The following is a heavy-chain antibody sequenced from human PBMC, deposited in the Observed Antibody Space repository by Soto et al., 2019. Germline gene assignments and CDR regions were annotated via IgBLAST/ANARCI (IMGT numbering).Heavy chain of an antibody. CDR2: ISAYNGNT. J-gene: IGHJ4*02. Sequence: QVQLVQSGAEVKKPGASVKVSCKASVYTFTNYAFSWVRQASGQGLEWMGWISAYNGNTNYPQKLQGRVTMTTDTSTSTAYMELRSLRSDATAVYYCARDLAAAGPFDYWGQGTLVTVSS. CDR3: ARDLAAAGPFDY. CDR1: VYTFTNYA. D-gene: IGHD6-13*01. V-gene: IGHV1-18*01.